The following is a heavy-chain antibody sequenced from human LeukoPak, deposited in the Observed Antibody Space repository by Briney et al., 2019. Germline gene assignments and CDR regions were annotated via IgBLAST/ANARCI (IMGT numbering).Heavy chain of an antibody. CDR2: IYHSGST. Sequence: SQTLSLTCAVSGGSISSGGYSWSWIRQPPGKGLEWIGYIYHSGSTYYNPSLKGRVTISVDRSKNQFSLKLSSVTAADTAVYYCARNLKYYDFWSGYYPDAFDIWGQGTMVTVSS. D-gene: IGHD3-3*01. CDR3: ARNLKYYDFWSGYYPDAFDI. V-gene: IGHV4-30-2*01. CDR1: GGSISSGGYS. J-gene: IGHJ3*02.